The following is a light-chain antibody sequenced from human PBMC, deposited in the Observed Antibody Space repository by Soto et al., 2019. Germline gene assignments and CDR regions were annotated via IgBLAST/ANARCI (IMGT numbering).Light chain of an antibody. CDR1: QSISSY. V-gene: IGKV1-33*01. CDR2: AAS. CDR3: QQYDNLPLT. J-gene: IGKJ4*01. Sequence: DIQMTQSPSSLSASVGDRVTITCRASQSISSYLNWYQQKPGKAPNLLIYAASSLQSGVPSRFSGSGSGTDFTFTINSLQPEDIATYYCQQYDNLPLTFGGGTKVDIK.